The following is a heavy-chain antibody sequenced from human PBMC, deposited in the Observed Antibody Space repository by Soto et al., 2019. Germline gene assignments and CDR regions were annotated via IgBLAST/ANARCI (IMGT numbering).Heavy chain of an antibody. V-gene: IGHV1-2*02. CDR3: ARSNTYYYYYGMDV. CDR2: INPNSGGT. J-gene: IGHJ6*02. Sequence: ASVKVSCKASGYTFAGYYMHWVRQAPGQGLEWMGWINPNSGGTNYAQKLQGRVTMTTDTSTSTAYMELRSLRSDDTAVYYCARSNTYYYYYGMDVWGQGTTVTVSS. CDR1: GYTFAGYY. D-gene: IGHD7-27*01.